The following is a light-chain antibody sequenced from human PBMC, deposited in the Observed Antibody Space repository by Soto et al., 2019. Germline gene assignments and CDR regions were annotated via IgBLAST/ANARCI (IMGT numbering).Light chain of an antibody. CDR3: QQSYNTPWT. Sequence: IQLTQSPSSLSASVGDRVTITCRASQGISSYLAWYQQKPGKAPKLLIYAASSLQSGVPSRISGRGSGTEFTLTISSLQPEGCATYYCQQSYNTPWTFGQGTKVDIK. CDR2: AAS. CDR1: QGISSY. V-gene: IGKV1-39*01. J-gene: IGKJ1*01.